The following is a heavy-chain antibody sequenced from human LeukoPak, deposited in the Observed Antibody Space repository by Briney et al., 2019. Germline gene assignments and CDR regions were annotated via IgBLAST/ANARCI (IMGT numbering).Heavy chain of an antibody. J-gene: IGHJ4*02. CDR2: MNPNSGNT. D-gene: IGHD3-3*01. V-gene: IGHV1-8*02. CDR1: GYTFTNYG. Sequence: ASVKVSCKASGYTFTNYGINWVRQATGQGLEWMGRMNPNSGNTGYAQKFQGRVTMTRNTSISTAYMELGSLRSEDTAVYYCARGYPVLRFLEWLPFSPEYYFDYWGQGTLVTVSS. CDR3: ARGYPVLRFLEWLPFSPEYYFDY.